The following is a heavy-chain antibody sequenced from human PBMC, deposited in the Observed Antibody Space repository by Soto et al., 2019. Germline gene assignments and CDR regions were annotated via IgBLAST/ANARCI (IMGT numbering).Heavy chain of an antibody. Sequence: PSETLSLTYTVAGGSISSSSYYWGWIRQPPGKGLEWIGSIYYSGSTYYNPSLKSRVTISVDTSKNQFSLKLSSVTAADTAVYYCARRWGDAFDIWGQGTMVTVSS. V-gene: IGHV4-39*01. CDR3: ARRWGDAFDI. CDR2: IYYSGST. J-gene: IGHJ3*02. CDR1: GGSISSSSYY. D-gene: IGHD3-16*01.